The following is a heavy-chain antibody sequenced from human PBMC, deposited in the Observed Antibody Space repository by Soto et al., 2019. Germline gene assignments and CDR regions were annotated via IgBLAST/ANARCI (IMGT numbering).Heavy chain of an antibody. CDR2: INPSGGST. Sequence: SVKVSCKASGYTFTSYYMHWVRQAPGQGLEWMGIINPSGGSTSYAQKFQGRVTMTRDTSTSTVYMELSSLRSEDTAVYYCAREWGSYSTPNYFDYWGQGTLDTVSS. J-gene: IGHJ4*02. CDR1: GYTFTSYY. CDR3: AREWGSYSTPNYFDY. V-gene: IGHV1-46*01. D-gene: IGHD1-26*01.